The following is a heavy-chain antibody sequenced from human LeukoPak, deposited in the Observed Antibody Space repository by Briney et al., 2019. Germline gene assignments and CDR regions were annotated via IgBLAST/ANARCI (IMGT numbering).Heavy chain of an antibody. V-gene: IGHV3-74*01. CDR3: ARETFPNYYLNWFDP. Sequence: GGSLRLSCAASGFTFSSYWMHWVRQAPGKGLVRVSRINSDGSSTSYADSVKGRFTISRDNAKNTLYLQMNSLRAEDTAVYYCARETFPNYYLNWFDPWGQGTLVTVSS. CDR1: GFTFSSYW. D-gene: IGHD3-10*01. J-gene: IGHJ5*02. CDR2: INSDGSST.